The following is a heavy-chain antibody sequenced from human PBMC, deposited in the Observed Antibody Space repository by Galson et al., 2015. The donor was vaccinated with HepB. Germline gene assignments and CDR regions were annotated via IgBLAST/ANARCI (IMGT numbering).Heavy chain of an antibody. Sequence: SLRLSCAAAGLDFPYNDMCGVRQAPGKGLEWVSSSVGGSSSSDLFYADSVKGRFTIARDNAKDSLSLQMNSLRAEDTAVYYCAKKHIVVVTATDDYWGQGSLVTVSS. CDR2: SVGGSSSSDL. J-gene: IGHJ4*02. CDR1: GLDFPYND. CDR3: AKKHIVVVTATDDY. D-gene: IGHD2-21*02. V-gene: IGHV3-21*01.